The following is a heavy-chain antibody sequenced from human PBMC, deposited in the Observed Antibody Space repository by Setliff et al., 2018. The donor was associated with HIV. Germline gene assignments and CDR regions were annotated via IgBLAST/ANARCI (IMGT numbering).Heavy chain of an antibody. Sequence: SVKVSCKASGGTFSSYTISWVRQAPGQGLEWMGGIIPIFGTANYAQKFQGRVTITADESTSTAYMELSSLRSDDTAVYYCARDYYDSSGYIFFPGLPDYWGQGTLVTVSS. V-gene: IGHV1-69*13. CDR2: IIPIFGTA. CDR3: ARDYYDSSGYIFFPGLPDY. D-gene: IGHD3-22*01. CDR1: GGTFSSYT. J-gene: IGHJ4*02.